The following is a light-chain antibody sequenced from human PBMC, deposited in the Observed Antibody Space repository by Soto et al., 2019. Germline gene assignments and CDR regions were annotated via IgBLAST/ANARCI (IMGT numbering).Light chain of an antibody. J-gene: IGLJ1*01. CDR3: SSYTSSSTYV. Sequence: QSALTQPASVSGSPGQSITISCSGTSSDVGGYNYVFWYQHHPGKAPKLMIYDVSNRPSGVSNRFSGSKSGNTASLTISGLQAEDEADYYCSSYTSSSTYVFGTGNKVTVL. CDR1: SSDVGGYNY. V-gene: IGLV2-14*03. CDR2: DVS.